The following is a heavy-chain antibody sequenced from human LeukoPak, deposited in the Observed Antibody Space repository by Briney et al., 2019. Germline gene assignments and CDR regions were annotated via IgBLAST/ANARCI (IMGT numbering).Heavy chain of an antibody. D-gene: IGHD6-19*01. CDR2: IYTSGGT. V-gene: IGHV4-61*02. CDR1: GGSISSGSYY. Sequence: SQTLSLTCTVSGGSISSGSYYWSWIRQPAGKGLDWIGRIYTSGGTNYNPSLKSRVTISVDTSKNQFALKLSSVTAADTAVYYCAGGTAVAGTNWFDPWGQGTLVTVSS. CDR3: AGGTAVAGTNWFDP. J-gene: IGHJ5*02.